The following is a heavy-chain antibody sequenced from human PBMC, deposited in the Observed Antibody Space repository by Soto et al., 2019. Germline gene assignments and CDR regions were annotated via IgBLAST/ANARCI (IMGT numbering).Heavy chain of an antibody. CDR2: ISGNAGST. V-gene: IGHV3-23*01. CDR3: AKDQGYYYYMDV. J-gene: IGHJ6*03. CDR1: GFTLGSYA. Sequence: GGSLRLSCAASGFTLGSYAMSWVRQAPGKGLEWVSGISGNAGSTYNADSVKGRFTISRDNSKNTLYLQMNSLRAEDTAVYYCAKDQGYYYYMDVWGKGTTVTVSS.